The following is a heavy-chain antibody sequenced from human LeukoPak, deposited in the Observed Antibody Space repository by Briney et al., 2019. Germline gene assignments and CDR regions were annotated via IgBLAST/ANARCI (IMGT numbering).Heavy chain of an antibody. D-gene: IGHD2-21*01. CDR1: GFTFSDYY. CDR2: ISSSSSFT. CDR3: ARDGGGEERSFYDY. J-gene: IGHJ4*02. Sequence: GSLRLSCAASGFTFSDYYMSWTRQAPGKGLEWVSYISSSSSFTNYADSVKGRFTIFRDNAKNSLYLQMNSLRAEDTAVYYCARDGGGEERSFYDYWGQGSLVTVSS. V-gene: IGHV3-11*05.